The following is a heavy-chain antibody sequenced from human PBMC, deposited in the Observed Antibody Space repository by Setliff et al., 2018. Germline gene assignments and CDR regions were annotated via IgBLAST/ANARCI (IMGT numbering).Heavy chain of an antibody. Sequence: PGGSLRLSCEASGFTFSNYWMSWVRQTAGKGLEWVAYIKQDGSEKYYVDSVKGRFTISRDNAQNSLYLQMNSLRAEDTAVYYCARVGRVGYYESFQYWGQGTLVTV. CDR3: ARVGRVGYYESFQY. V-gene: IGHV3-7*01. D-gene: IGHD3-22*01. CDR1: GFTFSNYW. CDR2: IKQDGSEK. J-gene: IGHJ1*01.